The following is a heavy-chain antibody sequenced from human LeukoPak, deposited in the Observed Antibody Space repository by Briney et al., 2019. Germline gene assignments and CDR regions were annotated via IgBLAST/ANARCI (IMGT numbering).Heavy chain of an antibody. J-gene: IGHJ6*03. Sequence: ASVKVSCKTSGYNFTSFYIYWARQAPGQGLEWMGRINPNNGGTNFAQKFQGRVTMTRDTSISTVYVEVNRLRSDDTAVYYCARVLLSPALDRWEKDDYHYHMDVWGKGTTVTVS. V-gene: IGHV1-2*02. CDR1: GYNFTSFY. CDR3: ARVLLSPALDRWEKDDYHYHMDV. CDR2: INPNNGGT. D-gene: IGHD1-26*01.